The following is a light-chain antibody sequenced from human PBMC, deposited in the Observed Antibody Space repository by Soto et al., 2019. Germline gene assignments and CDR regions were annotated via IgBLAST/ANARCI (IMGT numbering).Light chain of an antibody. Sequence: QSVLTQPPSVSGAPGQRVTISCTGRSSNIGAGYDVHWYQQLPGTAPKLLIYGNSNRPSGVPDRFSGSKSGTSASLAITGLQAEDESDYHCQSYDSSLSGVVFGGGTKLTV. V-gene: IGLV1-40*01. CDR1: SSNIGAGYD. CDR3: QSYDSSLSGVV. J-gene: IGLJ2*01. CDR2: GNS.